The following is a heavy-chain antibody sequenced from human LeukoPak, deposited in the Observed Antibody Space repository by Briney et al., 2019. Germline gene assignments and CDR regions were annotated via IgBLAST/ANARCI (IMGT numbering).Heavy chain of an antibody. CDR3: ARAPRRGVMDV. V-gene: IGHV3-7*01. CDR1: GFTFSSDE. Sequence: GGSLRLSCAASGFTFSSDEMSWVRQAPGKGLEWVANIKQDGSEKHYVDSVKGRFTISRDNAQNSLHLQMNSLRAEDTAVYYCARAPRRGVMDVWGKGTTVSVSS. D-gene: IGHD3-10*01. CDR2: IKQDGSEK. J-gene: IGHJ6*03.